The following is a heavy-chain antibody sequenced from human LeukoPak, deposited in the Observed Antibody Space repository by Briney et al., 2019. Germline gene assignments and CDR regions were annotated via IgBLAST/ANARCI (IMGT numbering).Heavy chain of an antibody. CDR1: GYTFTNYG. V-gene: IGHV1-18*01. Sequence: VSVKVSCKASGYTFTNYGISWVRQAPGQGLEWMGWISAYNGNTNYAQKLQGRVTMTTDTSTSTAYMELRSLRSDDTALYYCARDLIRYCSGGSCYPGYWGQGTLVTVSS. J-gene: IGHJ4*02. D-gene: IGHD2-15*01. CDR2: ISAYNGNT. CDR3: ARDLIRYCSGGSCYPGY.